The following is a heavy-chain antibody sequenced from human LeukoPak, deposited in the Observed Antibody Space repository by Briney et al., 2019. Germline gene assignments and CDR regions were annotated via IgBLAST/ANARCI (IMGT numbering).Heavy chain of an antibody. CDR2: IYYSGST. V-gene: IGHV4-59*01. CDR3: ARGSRITD. D-gene: IGHD3-10*01. J-gene: IGHJ4*02. Sequence: SETLSLTCTVSGGSISSYYWNWIRQPPGKGLEWIGYIYYSGSTNYNPSLTSRVTISLDTSKNQFSLKLSSVTAADTAVYYCARGSRITDWGQGTLVTVSS. CDR1: GGSISSYY.